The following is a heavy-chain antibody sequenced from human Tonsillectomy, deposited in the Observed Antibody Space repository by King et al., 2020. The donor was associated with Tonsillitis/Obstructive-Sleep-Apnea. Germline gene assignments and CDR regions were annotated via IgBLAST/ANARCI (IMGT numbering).Heavy chain of an antibody. D-gene: IGHD3-3*01. CDR2: ISYDGSNK. CDR3: AKVTLRFLSQPFDAFDI. V-gene: IGHV3-30*18. CDR1: GFTFSSYV. J-gene: IGHJ3*02. Sequence: HLVQSGVGVVQPGRSLRLSCAGSGFTFSSYVMHWVRQAPGNGLEWVAVISYDGSNKYYADSVKGRFTISRDNSKNTLYLQMNSLRAEDTAVYYCAKVTLRFLSQPFDAFDIWGQGTMVTVSS.